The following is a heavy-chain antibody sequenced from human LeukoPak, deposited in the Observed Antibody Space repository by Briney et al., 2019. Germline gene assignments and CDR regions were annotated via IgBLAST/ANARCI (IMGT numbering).Heavy chain of an antibody. CDR1: GFTFDDYG. D-gene: IGHD3-10*01. CDR3: AREVTMVRGVIIVDWFDP. V-gene: IGHV3-20*01. Sequence: GGSLRLSCAASGFTFDDYGMSWVRQAPGKGLEWVSGINWNGGSTGYADSVKGRFTISRDNAKNSLYLQMNSLRAEDTALYHCAREVTMVRGVIIVDWFDPWGQGTLVTVSS. CDR2: INWNGGST. J-gene: IGHJ5*02.